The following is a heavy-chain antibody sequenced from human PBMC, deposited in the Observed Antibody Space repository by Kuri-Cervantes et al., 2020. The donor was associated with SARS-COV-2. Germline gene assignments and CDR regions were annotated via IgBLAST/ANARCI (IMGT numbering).Heavy chain of an antibody. CDR2: IKQDGSEK. J-gene: IGHJ6*03. CDR1: GFTFSSYW. D-gene: IGHD1-14*01. CDR3: ARKKTDMDV. V-gene: IGHV3-7*01. Sequence: GESLKISCAASGFTFSSYWMSWVRQAPGKGLEWVANIKQDGSEKYYVDSVKGRFTISRDNAKNSLYLQMNSPRAEDTAVYYCARKKTDMDVWGKGTTVTVSS.